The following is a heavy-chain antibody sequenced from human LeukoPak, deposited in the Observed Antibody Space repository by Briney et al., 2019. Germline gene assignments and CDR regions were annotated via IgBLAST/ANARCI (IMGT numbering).Heavy chain of an antibody. V-gene: IGHV4-4*07. CDR3: AIEDSGISYNFYYFYMDV. CDR1: GGSFSNHF. Sequence: PSETLSLTCSVSGGSFSNHFWSWVRQPAGKGLEWIGRIYPSGNTNYNPSLKSRVTLSVDTSKTQFYLSLSSVTAADTPVYYCAIEDSGISYNFYYFYMDVWGKGTTVTISS. D-gene: IGHD3-16*01. CDR2: IYPSGNT. J-gene: IGHJ6*03.